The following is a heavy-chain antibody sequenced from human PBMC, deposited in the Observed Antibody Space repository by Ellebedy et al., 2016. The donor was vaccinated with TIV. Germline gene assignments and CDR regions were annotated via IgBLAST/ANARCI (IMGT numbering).Heavy chain of an antibody. V-gene: IGHV4-39*01. D-gene: IGHD3-9*01. CDR1: GGSISPDSYY. J-gene: IGHJ4*02. Sequence: SETLSLXXTVSGGSISPDSYYWGWIRQPPGRGLEWIGTIYYSGNTYQNPSLKSRVTMSVDTSNNRFSLRLNSVTAADTAVYYCARRRPFYDVLTGYYMPTFDYWGQGILVTVSS. CDR3: ARRRPFYDVLTGYYMPTFDY. CDR2: IYYSGNT.